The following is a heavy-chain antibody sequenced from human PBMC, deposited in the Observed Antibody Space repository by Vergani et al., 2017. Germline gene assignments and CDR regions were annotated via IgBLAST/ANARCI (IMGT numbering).Heavy chain of an antibody. Sequence: QLQMQESGPGLVKTSETLSLTCSASGAPISYWCWSWLRQPAGKGLEWIGRLCPSGSTNYNPSLKSRVIISIDTSKNQFSLKLTSVTAADTAVYYFATGAGPFDTWGQGTLVTVSS. CDR1: GAPISYWC. D-gene: IGHD7-27*01. J-gene: IGHJ4*02. CDR3: ATGAGPFDT. V-gene: IGHV4-4*07. CDR2: LCPSGST.